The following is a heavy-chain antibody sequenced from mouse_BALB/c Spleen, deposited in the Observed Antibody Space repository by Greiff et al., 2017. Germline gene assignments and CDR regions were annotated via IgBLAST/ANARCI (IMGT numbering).Heavy chain of an antibody. CDR2: ISYDGSN. CDR3: ARYYYGSSWVYFDY. CDR1: GYSITSGYY. Sequence: EVQLVESGPGLVKPSQSLSLTCSVTGYSITSGYYWNWIRQFPGNKLEWMGYISYDGSNNYNPSLKNRISITRDTSKNQFFLKLNSVTTEDTATYYCARYYYGSSWVYFDYWGQGTTLTVSS. V-gene: IGHV3-6*02. J-gene: IGHJ2*01. D-gene: IGHD1-1*01.